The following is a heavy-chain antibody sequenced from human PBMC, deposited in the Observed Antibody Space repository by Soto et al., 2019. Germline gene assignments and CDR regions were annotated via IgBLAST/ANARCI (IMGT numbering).Heavy chain of an antibody. CDR2: IIPIFGTT. V-gene: IGHV1-69*13. CDR3: AREGEGFYDSSGYYRNYNYYGMDV. Sequence: SVKVSCKASGGTFSSFVISWVRQAPGQGLEWMGGIIPIFGTTNYVQKFQGRVTITADESTSTAYMELSSLRSEDTAVYYCAREGEGFYDSSGYYRNYNYYGMDVWGQGTTVTVSS. CDR1: GGTFSSFV. J-gene: IGHJ6*02. D-gene: IGHD3-22*01.